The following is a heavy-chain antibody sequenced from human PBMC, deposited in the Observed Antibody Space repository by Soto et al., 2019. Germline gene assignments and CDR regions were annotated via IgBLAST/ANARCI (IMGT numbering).Heavy chain of an antibody. V-gene: IGHV1-2*04. D-gene: IGHD3-16*02. CDR2: INPNSGGT. Sequence: ASVKVSCKASGYTFTGYYMHWVRQAPGQGLEWMGWINPNSGGTNYAQKFQGWVTMTRDTSISTAYMELSRLRSDDTAVYYCAREYTVGLGSYRFLYFDYWGQGTLVTVSS. J-gene: IGHJ4*02. CDR3: AREYTVGLGSYRFLYFDY. CDR1: GYTFTGYY.